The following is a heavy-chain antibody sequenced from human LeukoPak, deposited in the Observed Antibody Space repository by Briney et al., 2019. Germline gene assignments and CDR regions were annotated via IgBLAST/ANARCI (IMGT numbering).Heavy chain of an antibody. CDR2: INHSGST. CDR1: GVSFSGYY. CDR3: ARGRQDDY. Sequence: PSETLSLTCAVYGVSFSGYYWSWIRQPPGKGLEWIGEINHSGSTNYNPSLKSRVTISVDTSKNQFSLKLSSVTAADTAVYYCARGRQDDYWGQGTLVTVSS. V-gene: IGHV4-34*01. J-gene: IGHJ4*02.